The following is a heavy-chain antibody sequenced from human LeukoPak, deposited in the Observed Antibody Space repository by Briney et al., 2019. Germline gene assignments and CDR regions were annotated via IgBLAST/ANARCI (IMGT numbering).Heavy chain of an antibody. D-gene: IGHD6-19*01. CDR3: ARVPEADRSSGWYSREDY. CDR2: ISYDGSNK. CDR1: GFTVSSNY. V-gene: IGHV3-30-3*01. J-gene: IGHJ4*02. Sequence: PGGSLRLSCAASGFTVSSNYMSWVRQAPGKGLEWVAVISYDGSNKYYADSVKGRFTISRDNSKNTLYLQMNSLRAEDTAVYYCARVPEADRSSGWYSREDYWGQGTLVTVSS.